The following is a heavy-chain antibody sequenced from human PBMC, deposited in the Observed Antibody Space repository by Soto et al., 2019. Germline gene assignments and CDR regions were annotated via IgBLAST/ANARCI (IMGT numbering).Heavy chain of an antibody. D-gene: IGHD3-22*01. CDR2: IPYDGSNK. CDR1: GFTFSSYA. CDR3: ASAYKRPANTMTVVVPPMDV. J-gene: IGHJ6*02. V-gene: IGHV3-30-3*01. Sequence: GSLRLSCAASGFTFSSYAMHWVRQAPGKGLEWVAVIPYDGSNKYYADSVKGRFTISRDNSKNTLYLQMNSLRAEDTAVYYCASAYKRPANTMTVVVPPMDVVPQEATVAGSS.